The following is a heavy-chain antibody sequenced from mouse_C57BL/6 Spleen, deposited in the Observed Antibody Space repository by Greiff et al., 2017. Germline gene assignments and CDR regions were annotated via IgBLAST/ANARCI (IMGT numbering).Heavy chain of an antibody. J-gene: IGHJ2*01. CDR3: ARHGGLGDYFDY. CDR1: GFTFSSYG. V-gene: IGHV5-6*01. Sequence: EVQVVESGGDLVKPGGSLKLSCAASGFTFSSYGLSWVRQTPDKRLEWVATISSGGSYTYYPDSVKGRFTISRDNAKNTLYLQMSSLKSEDTAMYYCARHGGLGDYFDYGGQGTTLTVSS. CDR2: ISSGGSYT. D-gene: IGHD3-1*01.